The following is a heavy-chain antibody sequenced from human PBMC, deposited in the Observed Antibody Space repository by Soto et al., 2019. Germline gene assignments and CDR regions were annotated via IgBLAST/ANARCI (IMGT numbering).Heavy chain of an antibody. Sequence: GGALRLFCAASGFSFSSYSMNWVRQAPGKGLEWLSFISGSTNTKYYADSVRGRFTISRDNAKNSLYLRMNSLRDEDTAVYYCARGGWNDLFDRWGQGTLVTVSS. V-gene: IGHV3-48*02. J-gene: IGHJ4*02. CDR1: GFSFSSYS. CDR3: ARGGWNDLFDR. CDR2: ISGSTNTK. D-gene: IGHD1-1*01.